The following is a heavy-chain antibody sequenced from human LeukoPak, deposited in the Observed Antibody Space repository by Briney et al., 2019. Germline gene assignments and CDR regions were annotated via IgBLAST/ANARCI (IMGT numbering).Heavy chain of an antibody. D-gene: IGHD7-27*01. J-gene: IGHJ4*02. CDR2: IYHSGST. CDR3: ARDRRKLGYYFDY. CDR1: GGSISSGGYS. Sequence: SETLSLTCAVSGGSISSGGYSWSWIRQPPGKDLEWIGYIYHSGSTYYNPSLKSRVTISVDRSKNQFSLKLSSVTAADTAVYYCARDRRKLGYYFDYWGQGTLVTVSS. V-gene: IGHV4-30-2*01.